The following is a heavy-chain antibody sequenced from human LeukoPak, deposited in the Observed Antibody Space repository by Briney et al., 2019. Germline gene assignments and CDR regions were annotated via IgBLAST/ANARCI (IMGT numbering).Heavy chain of an antibody. CDR1: GFTFDDYG. CDR2: INWNGGST. D-gene: IGHD6-19*01. J-gene: IGHJ4*02. Sequence: GGSLRLSCAASGFTFDDYGMSWVRQAPGKGLEWVSGINWNGGSTGYADSVKGRFTISRDNAKNSLYLQMNSLRAEDTALYCCARGHEALAVAGTEAFVYWGQGTLVTVSS. V-gene: IGHV3-20*04. CDR3: ARGHEALAVAGTEAFVY.